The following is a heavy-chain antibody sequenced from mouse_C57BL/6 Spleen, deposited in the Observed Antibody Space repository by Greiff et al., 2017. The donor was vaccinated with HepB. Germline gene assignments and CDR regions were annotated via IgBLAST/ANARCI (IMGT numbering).Heavy chain of an antibody. J-gene: IGHJ4*01. CDR2: ISSGSSTI. D-gene: IGHD3-1*01. CDR3: ARPGHYYAMDY. Sequence: EVQLMESGGGLVKPGGSLKLSCAASGFTFSDYGMHWVRQAPEKGLEWVAYISSGSSTIYYADTVKGRFTISRDNAKNTLFLQMTSLRSEDTAMYYCARPGHYYAMDYWGQGTSVTVSS. CDR1: GFTFSDYG. V-gene: IGHV5-17*01.